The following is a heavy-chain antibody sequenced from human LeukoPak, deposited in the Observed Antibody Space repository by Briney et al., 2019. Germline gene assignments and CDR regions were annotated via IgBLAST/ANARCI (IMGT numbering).Heavy chain of an antibody. CDR1: GYTFTVYY. Sequence: ASVKVSCKASGYTFTVYYMHWVRQAPGQGLEWMGWINPNSGGTNYAQKFQGRVTMTRDTSISTAYMELSRLRSDDTAMYYCARDIGYCNGGSCYGFWFDPWGQGTLVTVSS. V-gene: IGHV1-2*02. D-gene: IGHD2-15*01. CDR3: ARDIGYCNGGSCYGFWFDP. CDR2: INPNSGGT. J-gene: IGHJ5*02.